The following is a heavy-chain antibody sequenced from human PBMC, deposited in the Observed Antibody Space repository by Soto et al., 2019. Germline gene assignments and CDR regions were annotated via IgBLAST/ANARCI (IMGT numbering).Heavy chain of an antibody. D-gene: IGHD3-3*01. Sequence: ASVKVSCKASGYTFTSYYMHWVRQAPGQGLEWMGIINPSGGSTSYAQKFQGRVTMTRDTSTSTVYMELSSLRSEDTAVYYCASARVGYDLSLYFDYWGQGTLVTVSS. J-gene: IGHJ4*02. CDR3: ASARVGYDLSLYFDY. CDR2: INPSGGST. V-gene: IGHV1-46*01. CDR1: GYTFTSYY.